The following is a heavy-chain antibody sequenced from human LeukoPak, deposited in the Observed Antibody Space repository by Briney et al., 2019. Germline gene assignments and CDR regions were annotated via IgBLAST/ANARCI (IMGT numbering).Heavy chain of an antibody. D-gene: IGHD3-16*02. CDR1: GFTFSSYS. CDR3: ARAESDYVWGSYRYGEFDY. CDR2: ISSSSSYI. J-gene: IGHJ4*02. Sequence: PGGSLRLSCAASGFTFSSYSMNWVRQAPGKGLEWVSSISSSSSYIYYADSVKGRFTISRDNAKNSLYLQMNSLRAEGTAVYYCARAESDYVWGSYRYGEFDYWGQGTLVTVSS. V-gene: IGHV3-21*01.